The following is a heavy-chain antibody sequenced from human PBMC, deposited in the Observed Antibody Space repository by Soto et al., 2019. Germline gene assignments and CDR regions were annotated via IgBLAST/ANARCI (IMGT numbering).Heavy chain of an antibody. V-gene: IGHV1-18*04. CDR2: ISAYNGNT. D-gene: IGHD5-12*01. Sequence: QVQLVQSGAEVKKPGASVKVSCKASGYTFTSYGISWVRQAPGQGLEWMGWISAYNGNTNYAQKLQGRVTMTKDTSTSTAYMELRSLRSDDTAVYYCARDSLATMIFDYYYYGMDVCGQGTTVTVSS. J-gene: IGHJ6*02. CDR3: ARDSLATMIFDYYYYGMDV. CDR1: GYTFTSYG.